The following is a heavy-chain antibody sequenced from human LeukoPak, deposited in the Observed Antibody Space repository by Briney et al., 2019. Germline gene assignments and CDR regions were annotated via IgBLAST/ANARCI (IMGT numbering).Heavy chain of an antibody. V-gene: IGHV4-59*01. Sequence: SETLSLTCTVSGGSITTYYWSWLRQPPGKGLEWIGFIYYTGSTNYNPSLQSRVTISIDTPKNKFSLRLNSVTAADTAVYYCARDAYGDFDYWGQGIMVTVSS. CDR3: ARDAYGDFDY. CDR2: IYYTGST. J-gene: IGHJ4*02. D-gene: IGHD4-17*01. CDR1: GGSITTYY.